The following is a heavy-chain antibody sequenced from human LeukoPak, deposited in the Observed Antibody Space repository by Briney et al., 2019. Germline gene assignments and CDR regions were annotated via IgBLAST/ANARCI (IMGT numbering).Heavy chain of an antibody. CDR2: ISYEGSNK. Sequence: GRSLRLSCAASGFTFSSYAMHGVRQAPGKGLEWVAVISYEGSNKYYADSVKGRFTISRDNSKNTLYMQMNSLRAEDTAVYYCARGSDYYDSSGYFDYWGQGTLVTVSS. CDR1: GFTFSSYA. J-gene: IGHJ4*02. CDR3: ARGSDYYDSSGYFDY. D-gene: IGHD3-22*01. V-gene: IGHV3-30*01.